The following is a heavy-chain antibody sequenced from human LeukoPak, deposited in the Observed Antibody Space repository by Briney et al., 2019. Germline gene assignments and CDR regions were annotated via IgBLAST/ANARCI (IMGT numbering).Heavy chain of an antibody. J-gene: IGHJ6*03. CDR3: QLRFPYYYYYYMDV. CDR1: GGSISSSSYY. CDR2: IYYSGST. Sequence: SETLSLTCTVSGGSISSSSYYWGWIRQPPGKGLEWIGSIYYSGSTYYNPSLKSRVTISVDTSKNQFSLKLSSVTAADTAVYYCQLRFPYYYYYYMDVWGKGTTVTVSS. V-gene: IGHV4-39*07. D-gene: IGHD5-12*01.